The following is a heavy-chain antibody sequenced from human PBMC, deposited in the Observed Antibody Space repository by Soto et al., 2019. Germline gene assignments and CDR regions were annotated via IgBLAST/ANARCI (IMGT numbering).Heavy chain of an antibody. Sequence: SSETLSLTCTVSGASISGFYWSWIRKSAGKGLEWIGRIYATGTTDCNPSLKSRVMMSVDTSKKQFSLKLRSVTAADTAVYYCVRDGTKTLRDWFDPWGQGISVNVS. V-gene: IGHV4-4*07. CDR1: GASISGFY. J-gene: IGHJ5*02. CDR3: VRDGTKTLRDWFDP. CDR2: IYATGTT. D-gene: IGHD1-1*01.